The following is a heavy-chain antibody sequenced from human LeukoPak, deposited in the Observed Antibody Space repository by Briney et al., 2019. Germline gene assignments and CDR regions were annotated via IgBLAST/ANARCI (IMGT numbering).Heavy chain of an antibody. CDR1: GFTFSSYG. CDR3: AKSPVEGYYDSSGYYPYYYYYMDV. D-gene: IGHD3-22*01. CDR2: ISSSSSTI. J-gene: IGHJ6*03. Sequence: PGGSLRLSCAASGFTFSSYGMHWVRQAPGKGLEWVSYISSSSSTIYYADSVKGRFTISRDNSKNTLYLQMNSLRAEDTAVYYCAKSPVEGYYDSSGYYPYYYYYMDVWGKGTTVTVSS. V-gene: IGHV3-48*01.